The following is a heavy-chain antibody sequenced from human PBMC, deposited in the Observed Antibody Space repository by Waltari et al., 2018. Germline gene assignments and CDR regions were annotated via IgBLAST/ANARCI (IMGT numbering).Heavy chain of an antibody. D-gene: IGHD1-26*01. CDR1: GGSISRGDYY. J-gene: IGHJ5*02. CDR3: ARASEWELLKGWFDP. Sequence: QVQLQESGPGLVKPSQTLSLTCTVSGGSISRGDYYWSWIRQPPGKGLEWIGYIYYSGSTYYNPSLKSRVTISVDTSKNQFSLKLSSVTAADTAVYYCARASEWELLKGWFDPWGQGTLVTVSS. V-gene: IGHV4-30-4*08. CDR2: IYYSGST.